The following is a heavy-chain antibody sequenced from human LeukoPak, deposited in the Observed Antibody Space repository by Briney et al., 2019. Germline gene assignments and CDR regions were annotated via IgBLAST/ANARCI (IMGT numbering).Heavy chain of an antibody. V-gene: IGHV4-31*03. Sequence: SETLSLTCTVSGGSISSGGYYWSWIRQHPGKGLEWIGYIYYSGSTYYNPSLKSRVTISVDRSKNQFSLKLSSVTAADTAVYYCARDRHCGGDCYWYFDLWGRGTLVTVSP. D-gene: IGHD2-21*02. J-gene: IGHJ2*01. CDR2: IYYSGST. CDR1: GGSISSGGYY. CDR3: ARDRHCGGDCYWYFDL.